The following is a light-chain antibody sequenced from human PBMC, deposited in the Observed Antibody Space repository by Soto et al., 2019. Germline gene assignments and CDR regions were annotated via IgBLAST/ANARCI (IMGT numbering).Light chain of an antibody. J-gene: IGKJ1*01. CDR2: AAS. Sequence: QVRQSQSTLSASIGDRVTITCRTSQNIRSYLDWYQQKPGTVPKLLISAASTLQSGVPSRFSGSGSGTDFTLAISCLEPGEFAPYCCQVNCRRPWTLGEGTNVDIK. V-gene: IGKV1-39*01. CDR3: QVNCRRPWT. CDR1: QNIRSY.